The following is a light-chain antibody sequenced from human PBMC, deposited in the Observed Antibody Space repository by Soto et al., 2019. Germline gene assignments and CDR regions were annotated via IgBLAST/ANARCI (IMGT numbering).Light chain of an antibody. CDR1: QTVSSNY. J-gene: IGKJ1*01. CDR2: GAS. CDR3: QQYGSSQS. V-gene: IGKV3-20*01. Sequence: EIVLTQSPGTLSLSPGERTTLSCRACQTVSSNYLAWYQQKPGQAPRLLIYGASSRATGIPDRFSGSGSGTDFTLTISRLEPEDFAVYYCQQYGSSQSFGQGTKVEIK.